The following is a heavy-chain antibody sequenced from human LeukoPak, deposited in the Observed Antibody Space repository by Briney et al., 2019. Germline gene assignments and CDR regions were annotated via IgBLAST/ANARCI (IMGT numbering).Heavy chain of an antibody. CDR2: IYPSSFT. Sequence: SETLSLTCTVSGGSMNTYYWTWIRQPAGKGLQWIGYIYPSSFTNYNPSLESRVTMSVDTSKNQFSLKLTSVTAADTAVYFCARDITRGLDYWGQGTLVTVSS. V-gene: IGHV4-4*07. CDR3: ARDITRGLDY. J-gene: IGHJ4*02. CDR1: GGSMNTYY.